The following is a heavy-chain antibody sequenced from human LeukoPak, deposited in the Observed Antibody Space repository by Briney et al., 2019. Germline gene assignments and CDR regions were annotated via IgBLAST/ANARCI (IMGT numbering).Heavy chain of an antibody. Sequence: GGALRLSCAASGFTFSSYAMSWVRQAPGKGLEWVSAISGSGGSTYYADSVKGGFTISRDNSKNTLYLQMNSLRAEATAVYYCANNSAVAGDDAFDIWGQGTMVTVSS. CDR2: ISGSGGST. D-gene: IGHD6-19*01. V-gene: IGHV3-23*01. J-gene: IGHJ3*02. CDR3: ANNSAVAGDDAFDI. CDR1: GFTFSSYA.